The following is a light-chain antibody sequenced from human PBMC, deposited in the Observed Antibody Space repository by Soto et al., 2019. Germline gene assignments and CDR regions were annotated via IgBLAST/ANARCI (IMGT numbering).Light chain of an antibody. V-gene: IGKV1-12*01. J-gene: IGKJ3*01. CDR2: AAS. CDR1: QGISSW. CDR3: QQANSFPFT. Sequence: DIQMTQSPSSVSASVGDRVTITCRASQGISSWLAWYQQKPGKAPKLLIYAASSLQSGVTSRFSASGSWTYFTLTTTSLQPDDFATYYCQQANSFPFTFGPGTTVDIK.